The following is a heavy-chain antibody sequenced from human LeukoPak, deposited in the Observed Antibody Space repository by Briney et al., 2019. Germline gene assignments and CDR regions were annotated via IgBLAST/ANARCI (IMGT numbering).Heavy chain of an antibody. CDR3: ARQLPTAAADTRGYFDY. CDR2: LYYGENS. CDR1: GGSISIISSSTYY. Sequence: SETLSLTCTVSGGSISIISSSTYYWGWIRQAPGKGLEWIGSLYYGENSHYNPSLKSRATLSVGTSNNQFSLKLTSVTAADAAVYFCARQLPTAAADTRGYFDYWGQGTVLTVSS. J-gene: IGHJ4*02. D-gene: IGHD6-25*01. V-gene: IGHV4-39*01.